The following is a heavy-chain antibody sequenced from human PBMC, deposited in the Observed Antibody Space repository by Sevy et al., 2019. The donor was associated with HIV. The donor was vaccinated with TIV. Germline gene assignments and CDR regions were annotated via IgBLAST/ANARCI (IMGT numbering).Heavy chain of an antibody. V-gene: IGHV3-21*01. Sequence: GWSLRLSCAASGFTFSSYSMNWVRQAPGKGLEWVSSISSSSSYIYYADSVKGRFTISRDNAKNSLYLQMNSLRAEDTAVYYCARAWEGRFLEWLLVFDYWGQGTLVTVSS. D-gene: IGHD3-3*01. CDR3: ARAWEGRFLEWLLVFDY. J-gene: IGHJ4*02. CDR1: GFTFSSYS. CDR2: ISSSSSYI.